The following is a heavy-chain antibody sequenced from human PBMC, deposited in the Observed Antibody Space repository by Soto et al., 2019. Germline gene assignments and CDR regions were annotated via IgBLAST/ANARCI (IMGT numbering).Heavy chain of an antibody. Sequence: SETLSLTCTVSGGSISSDNYYWSWIRQHPEKGLEWIGYIYYSGSTYYNPSLKSRVTISVDTSKNQFSLKLTSVTAADTAVYYCARIHRTHDSSAYYRPYFDYWGQGILVTVSS. CDR2: IYYSGST. D-gene: IGHD3-22*01. CDR1: GGSISSDNYY. CDR3: ARIHRTHDSSAYYRPYFDY. V-gene: IGHV4-31*03. J-gene: IGHJ4*02.